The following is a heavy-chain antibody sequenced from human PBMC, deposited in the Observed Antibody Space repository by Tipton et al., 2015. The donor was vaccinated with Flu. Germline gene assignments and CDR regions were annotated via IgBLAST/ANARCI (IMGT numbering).Heavy chain of an antibody. D-gene: IGHD3-10*02. Sequence: LVQSSETLSLTCTVSRDSMRSDYFWGWIRQAPGKGLEWIGDIYYSGNTHYNPSLKGRLTISVDTSKNQFSLTLTSLTAADTGVYYCARHTGDSVRGVIDYWGQGTLVTVSS. J-gene: IGHJ4*02. CDR1: RDSMRSDYF. CDR2: IYYSGNT. CDR3: ARHTGDSVRGVIDY. V-gene: IGHV4-38-2*02.